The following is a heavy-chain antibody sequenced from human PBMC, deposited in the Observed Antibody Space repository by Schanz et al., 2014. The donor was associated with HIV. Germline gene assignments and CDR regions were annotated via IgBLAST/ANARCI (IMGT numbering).Heavy chain of an antibody. J-gene: IGHJ5*02. CDR3: VKAYSSGFSGAGS. CDR2: ISGSDGDT. CDR1: GLTFSRHA. Sequence: VQLVESGGGVVQPGRSLRLSCAASGLTFSRHAMSWVRQAPGKGLEWVSTISGSDGDTYYADSVKGRFTISRDNSRNALYLHMNSLRADDTAIYYCVKAYSSGFSGAGSWGQGALVTVSS. V-gene: IGHV3-23*04. D-gene: IGHD5-18*01.